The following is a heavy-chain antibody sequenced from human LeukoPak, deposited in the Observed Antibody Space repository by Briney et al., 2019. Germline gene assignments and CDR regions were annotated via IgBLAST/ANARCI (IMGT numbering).Heavy chain of an antibody. CDR2: ISDRGGSI. V-gene: IGHV3-23*01. D-gene: IGHD3-22*01. CDR3: AKRGVVIRVILVGFHKEAYYFDS. CDR1: GITLSNYG. Sequence: GGSLRLSCVVSGITLSNYGMSWVRQAPGKGLEWVAGISDRGGSINYADSVKGRFTISRDNPKNTLYLQMNSLRSEDTAVYFCAKRGVVIRVILVGFHKEAYYFDSWGQGALVSVSS. J-gene: IGHJ4*02.